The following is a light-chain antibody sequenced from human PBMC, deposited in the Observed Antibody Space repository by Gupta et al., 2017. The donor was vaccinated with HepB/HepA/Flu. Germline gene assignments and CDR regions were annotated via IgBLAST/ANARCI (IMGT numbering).Light chain of an antibody. CDR1: QSLLHNNGYNY. Sequence: DIVVTQSPLSLPVTPGEPAFISCRSSQSLLHNNGYNYLDWFLQKPGQSPQLLIYLGSNRASGVPDRFSGSGSGTDFTLKISRVEAEDVGVYYCMQTLEAPCSFGQGTKLEIK. CDR3: MQTLEAPCS. CDR2: LGS. J-gene: IGKJ2*04. V-gene: IGKV2-28*01.